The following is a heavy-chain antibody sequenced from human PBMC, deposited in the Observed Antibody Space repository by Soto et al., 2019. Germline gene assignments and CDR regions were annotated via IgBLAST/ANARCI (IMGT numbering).Heavy chain of an antibody. J-gene: IGHJ5*02. V-gene: IGHV4-39*01. CDR3: TKRYNWNDNYFDP. CDR1: GASIIVHSYC. CDR2: SYYFGAT. D-gene: IGHD1-20*01. Sequence: SDTLSPTCKVSGASIIVHSYCLAGIRQRPWKGLVWIGSSYYFGATYFNLHLKSRATLSVDTSKNQFSLRLTPVTAADTAIYYCTKRYNWNDNYFDPWGPGALVTVSS.